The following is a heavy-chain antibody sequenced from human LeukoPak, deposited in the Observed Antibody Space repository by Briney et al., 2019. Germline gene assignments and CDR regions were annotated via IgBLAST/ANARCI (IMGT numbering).Heavy chain of an antibody. CDR3: AREKEKVFGELFYYYYYMDV. CDR2: IYTSGST. CDR1: GVSISSYY. D-gene: IGHD3-10*02. V-gene: IGHV4-4*07. Sequence: PSETLSLTCTVSGVSISSYYWSWIRQPAGKGLEWIGRIYTSGSTNYNPSLKSRVTMSVDTSKNQFSLKLSSVTAADTAVYYYAREKEKVFGELFYYYYYMDVWGKGTTVTVSS. J-gene: IGHJ6*03.